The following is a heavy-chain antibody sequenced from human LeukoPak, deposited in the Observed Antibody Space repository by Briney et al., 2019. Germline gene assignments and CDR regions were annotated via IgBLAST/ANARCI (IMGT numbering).Heavy chain of an antibody. Sequence: SQTLSLTCTVSGGSISSGSYYWSWIRQPAGKGLGWIGRIYASGSTNYNPSLKGRVTISIDTSKNQFSLKLSSVTAADTAVYYRARSMGGYPDYWGQGTLVTVSS. CDR2: IYASGST. J-gene: IGHJ4*02. V-gene: IGHV4-61*02. D-gene: IGHD3-22*01. CDR1: GGSISSGSYY. CDR3: ARSMGGYPDY.